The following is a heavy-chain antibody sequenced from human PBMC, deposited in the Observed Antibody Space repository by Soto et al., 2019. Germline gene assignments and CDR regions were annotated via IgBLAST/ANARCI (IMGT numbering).Heavy chain of an antibody. Sequence: QVQLVQSGAEVKKPGASVKVSCKASGYTFTTYGISWVRQAPGQGLEWMGWISAYNGNTNTAQKLRGRVTMTTDTAASTGYMELRSLRSDDTAVYYCAREAVSGRTGFDYWCQGTLVTVSS. CDR2: ISAYNGNT. D-gene: IGHD6-19*01. CDR3: AREAVSGRTGFDY. V-gene: IGHV1-18*01. CDR1: GYTFTTYG. J-gene: IGHJ4*02.